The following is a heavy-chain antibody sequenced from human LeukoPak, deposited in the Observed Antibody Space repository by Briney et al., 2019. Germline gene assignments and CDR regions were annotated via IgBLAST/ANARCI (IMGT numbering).Heavy chain of an antibody. CDR1: GFTFSSYG. CDR3: AKNTFSGYYYMDV. CDR2: IRYDGSNK. D-gene: IGHD3-16*01. Sequence: GGSLRLSCAASGFTFSSYGMHWVRQAPGKGLEWVVFIRYDGSNKYYADSVKGRFTISRDNSKNTLYLQMNSLRAEDTAVYYCAKNTFSGYYYMDVWGKGTTVTVSS. V-gene: IGHV3-30*02. J-gene: IGHJ6*03.